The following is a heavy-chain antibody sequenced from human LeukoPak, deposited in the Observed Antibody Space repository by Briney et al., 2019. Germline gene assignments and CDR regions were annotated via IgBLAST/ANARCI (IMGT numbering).Heavy chain of an antibody. Sequence: PGGSLRLSCAASGFTFSSYGMHWVRQAPGKGLEWVAFIRYDGSNKYYADSVKGRFTISRDNSKNTLYLQMNSLRAEDTAVYYCAKDRTSYGPHPLWYYFDYWGQGTLVTVSS. D-gene: IGHD5-18*01. J-gene: IGHJ4*02. V-gene: IGHV3-30*02. CDR1: GFTFSSYG. CDR2: IRYDGSNK. CDR3: AKDRTSYGPHPLWYYFDY.